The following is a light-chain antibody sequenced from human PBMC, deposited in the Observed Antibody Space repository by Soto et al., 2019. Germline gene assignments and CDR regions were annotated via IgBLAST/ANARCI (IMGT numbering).Light chain of an antibody. J-gene: IGKJ1*01. Sequence: DIQMTQSPSTLSASVGDRVTITCRASQSVGSWLAWYQQKPGKAPKLLIYKASSLESGVPSRFSGSGSGTEFSRPVSSLQPDDFASYHCQQYGSSAPCTFGQGTKVEIK. CDR1: QSVGSW. CDR3: QQYGSSAPCT. V-gene: IGKV1-5*03. CDR2: KAS.